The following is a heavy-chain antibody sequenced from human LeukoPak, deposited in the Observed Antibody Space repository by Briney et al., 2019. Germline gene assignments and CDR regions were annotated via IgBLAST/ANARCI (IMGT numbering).Heavy chain of an antibody. CDR2: IYRGGST. D-gene: IGHD4/OR15-4a*01. CDR3: ARDGTSYYYMDV. J-gene: IGHJ6*03. Sequence: PGGSLRLSCAASGLTVSSNYMSWVRQAPGKGLEWVSVIYRGGSTYYADSVKGRFTISRDNSKNTLYLQMNSLRAEDTVVYYCARDGTSYYYMDVWGKGTTVIVSS. V-gene: IGHV3-66*02. CDR1: GLTVSSNY.